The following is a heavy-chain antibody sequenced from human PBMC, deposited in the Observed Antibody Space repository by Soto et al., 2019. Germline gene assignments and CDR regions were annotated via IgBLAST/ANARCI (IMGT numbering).Heavy chain of an antibody. J-gene: IGHJ4*02. D-gene: IGHD1-1*01. V-gene: IGHV3-33*01. CDR3: VRGDNWNDEASDY. CDR2: IWSDGNNR. CDR1: GFMFSNHG. Sequence: QVQLVESGGGVVQPGRSLRLSCAASGFMFSNHGMHWVRQAPGKGLDWVAVIWSDGNNRYYADSVKGRFTISRDNSKNTVYLQMNSLRAEDTAVYYCVRGDNWNDEASDYWGQGTLVTVSS.